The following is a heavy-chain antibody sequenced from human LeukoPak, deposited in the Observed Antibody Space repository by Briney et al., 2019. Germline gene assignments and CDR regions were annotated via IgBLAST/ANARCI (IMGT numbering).Heavy chain of an antibody. D-gene: IGHD6-19*01. CDR1: GYTLTELS. Sequence: ASVKVSCKVSGYTLTELSMHWVRQAPGKGLEWMGGFDPEDGETIYARKFQGRVTMTEDTSTDTAYMELSSLRSEDTAVDYCATGDSYSSGWYYFDYWGQGTLVTVFS. CDR3: ATGDSYSSGWYYFDY. J-gene: IGHJ4*02. CDR2: FDPEDGET. V-gene: IGHV1-24*01.